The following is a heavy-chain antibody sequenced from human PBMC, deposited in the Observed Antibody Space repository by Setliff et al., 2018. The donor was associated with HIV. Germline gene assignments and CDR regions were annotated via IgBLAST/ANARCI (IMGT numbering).Heavy chain of an antibody. CDR1: GGTFNSYA. V-gene: IGHV1-69*10. CDR3: ARGPKDCTSTSCRYYYYYYYMDV. J-gene: IGHJ6*03. Sequence: GASVKVSCKASGGTFNSYAISWVRQAPGRGLEWMGGIIPILGLANYAQKFQGRVTIIADKSTSTVYMEVSRLRYEDTAMYYCARGPKDCTSTSCRYYYYYYYMDVWGKGTPVTVSS. CDR2: IIPILGLA. D-gene: IGHD2-2*01.